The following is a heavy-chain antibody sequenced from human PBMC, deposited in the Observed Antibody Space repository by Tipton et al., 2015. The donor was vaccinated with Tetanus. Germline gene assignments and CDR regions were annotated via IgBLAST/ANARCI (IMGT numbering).Heavy chain of an antibody. CDR3: ARHQSGYFTPFDY. CDR2: IYESGDT. J-gene: IGHJ4*02. CDR1: GGSIRGGTFY. V-gene: IGHV4-39*01. Sequence: LRLSCTVSGGSIRGGTFYWGWIRQPPGKGLEWIGSIYESGDTYYIPSLKSRVTISVDTSKNQFSLNLNSMVAADTGVYYWARHQSGYFTPFDYWGQGNLVTVSS. D-gene: IGHD3-3*01.